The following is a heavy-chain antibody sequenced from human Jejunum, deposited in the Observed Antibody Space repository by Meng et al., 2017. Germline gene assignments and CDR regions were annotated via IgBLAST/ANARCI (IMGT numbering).Heavy chain of an antibody. Sequence: SCAASGFTFSSYVIHWVRQAPGKGLEWVAVISYDGRGEYYADSVKGRFTISRDNSKNTLYLQMNSLRAEDTAVYYCARAGSDPTYSSSWYLYYFDYWGQGTLVTVSS. J-gene: IGHJ4*02. V-gene: IGHV3-30*01. D-gene: IGHD6-13*01. CDR3: ARAGSDPTYSSSWYLYYFDY. CDR1: GFTFSSYV. CDR2: ISYDGRGE.